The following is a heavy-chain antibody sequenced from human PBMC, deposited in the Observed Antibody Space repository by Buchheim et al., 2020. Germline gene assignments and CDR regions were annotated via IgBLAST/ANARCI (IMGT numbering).Heavy chain of an antibody. Sequence: QVQLQESGPGLVKPSETLSLTCTVSGGSISSYYWSRIRQPPGKGLEWIGYIYYSGSTNYNPSLKSRVTISVDTSKNQFSLKLSSVTAADTAVYYCARSIVGATDFDYWGQGTL. CDR3: ARSIVGATDFDY. V-gene: IGHV4-59*08. CDR1: GGSISSYY. J-gene: IGHJ4*02. CDR2: IYYSGST. D-gene: IGHD1-26*01.